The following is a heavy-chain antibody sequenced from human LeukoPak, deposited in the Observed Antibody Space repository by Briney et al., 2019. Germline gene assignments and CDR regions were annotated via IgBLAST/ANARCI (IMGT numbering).Heavy chain of an antibody. CDR3: AREGGPYRPLDY. J-gene: IGHJ4*02. CDR2: VNLQGST. Sequence: SETLSLTCTVSGGSISNYYWSWIRQPPGKGLEWIGEVNLQGSTNYNPSLMGRVAISVDTSENHISLQLTSVTAADTAVYYCAREGGPYRPLDYSGQGTLVTVSS. CDR1: GGSISNYY. V-gene: IGHV4-59*12.